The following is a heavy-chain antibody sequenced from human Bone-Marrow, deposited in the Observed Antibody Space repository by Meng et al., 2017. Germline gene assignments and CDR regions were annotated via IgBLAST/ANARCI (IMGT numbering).Heavy chain of an antibody. V-gene: IGHV4-34*01. CDR3: ARGPWLQLWLQDY. J-gene: IGHJ4*02. Sequence: QAELAHWGAGLLKPAETLSLTCAFSGGSFSGDYWSWIRQPPGKGLEWIGEINHSGSPNYNPSLKSRVTISVDTSKNQFSMQLSSVTAADTAVYYCARGPWLQLWLQDYWGQGTLVTVSS. CDR1: GGSFSGDY. CDR2: INHSGSP. D-gene: IGHD5-18*01.